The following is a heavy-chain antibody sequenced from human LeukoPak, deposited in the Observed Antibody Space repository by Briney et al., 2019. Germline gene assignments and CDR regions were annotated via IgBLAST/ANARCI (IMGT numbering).Heavy chain of an antibody. J-gene: IGHJ4*02. CDR2: MNPNSGNT. CDR1: GYTFTSYD. V-gene: IGHV1-8*01. CDR3: ARGGSTRRSSSWFFDY. D-gene: IGHD6-13*01. Sequence: ASVKVSCKASGYTFTSYDINWVRQATGQGLEWMGWMNPNSGNTGYAQKFQGRVTMTRNTSISTAKMELTSLSSDDTAVYYCARGGSTRRSSSWFFDYWGQGTLVTVSS.